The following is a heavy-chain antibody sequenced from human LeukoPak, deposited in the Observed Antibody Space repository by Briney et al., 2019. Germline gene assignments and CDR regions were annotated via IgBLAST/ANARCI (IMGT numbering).Heavy chain of an antibody. J-gene: IGHJ2*01. CDR3: TREVIGYSLADL. Sequence: GGSLRLSCAASGFTFSSYATSWVGQAPGQGLEWVSAISGSGGSTYYADSVKGRFTISRDNSKNTLYLQMNSLRAEDTAVYYCTREVIGYSLADLWGRGSLVTVSS. CDR1: GFTFSSYA. D-gene: IGHD5-24*01. V-gene: IGHV3-23*01. CDR2: ISGSGGST.